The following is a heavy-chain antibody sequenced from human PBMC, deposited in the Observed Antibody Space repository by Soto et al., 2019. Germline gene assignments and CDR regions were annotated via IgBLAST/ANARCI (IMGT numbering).Heavy chain of an antibody. J-gene: IGHJ6*02. CDR1: GGTFSSYA. CDR3: ARDLSMRDNDWNGHYYYYGMDV. Sequence: ASVKVSCKASGGTFSSYAISWVRQAPGQGLEWMGGIIPIFGTANYAQKFQGRVTITADESTSTAYMELSSLRSEDTAVYYCARDLSMRDNDWNGHYYYYGMDVWGQGTTVTVSS. CDR2: IIPIFGTA. V-gene: IGHV1-69*13. D-gene: IGHD1-1*01.